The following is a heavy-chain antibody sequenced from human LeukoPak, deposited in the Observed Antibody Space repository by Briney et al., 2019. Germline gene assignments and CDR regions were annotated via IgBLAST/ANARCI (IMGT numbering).Heavy chain of an antibody. J-gene: IGHJ4*02. CDR3: ARELVSFGDWLYYFDY. CDR2: ISAYNGNT. V-gene: IGHV1-18*04. CDR1: GYTFTSYG. D-gene: IGHD3-10*01. Sequence: GASVKVSCKASGYTFTSYGISWVRQAPGQGLEWMGCISAYNGNTNYAQKLQGRVTMTTDTSTSTAYMELRSLRSDDTAVYYCARELVSFGDWLYYFDYWGQGTLVTVSS.